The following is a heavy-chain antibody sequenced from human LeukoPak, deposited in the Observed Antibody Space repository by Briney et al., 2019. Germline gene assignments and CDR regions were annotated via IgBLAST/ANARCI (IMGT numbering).Heavy chain of an antibody. D-gene: IGHD6-13*01. V-gene: IGHV3-23*01. CDR2: ISASGGSR. J-gene: IGHJ4*02. Sequence: PGGSLRLSCAASGFTFSNYSMNWVRQAPGKGLEWVSAISASGGSRFYTDSVKGRFTISRDNSKNTLFLLMNSLRVEDTAVYYCAKEMASSTWYIDYWGQGTRVSVSS. CDR1: GFTFSNYS. CDR3: AKEMASSTWYIDY.